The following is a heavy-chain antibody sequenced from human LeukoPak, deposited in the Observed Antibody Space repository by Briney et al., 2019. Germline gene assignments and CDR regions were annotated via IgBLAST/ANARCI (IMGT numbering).Heavy chain of an antibody. CDR1: GFTISTYG. Sequence: GGSLRLSCAASGFTISTYGMSWVRQAPGKGLEWVSSISGGTTYYADSVKGRFTISRDNSKNTVSLQMNSLRAEDAAVYYCAKSVYHSGNYWGQGTLVTVSS. V-gene: IGHV3-23*01. CDR3: AKSVYHSGNY. D-gene: IGHD3-10*01. CDR2: ISGGTT. J-gene: IGHJ4*02.